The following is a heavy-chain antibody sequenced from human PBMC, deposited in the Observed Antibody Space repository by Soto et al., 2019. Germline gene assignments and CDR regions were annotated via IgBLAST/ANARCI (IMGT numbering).Heavy chain of an antibody. CDR3: AKDRGWTYYFDY. D-gene: IGHD6-19*01. Sequence: GGSLRLSCATSGFPFRNYAMSWVRQTPGKGLEWVSAIDGSGDSTYYADSVKGRFTISRDNSGNTLYLQMDSLRAEDTAVYFCAKDRGWTYYFDYWGQGALVTVSS. J-gene: IGHJ4*02. CDR1: GFPFRNYA. V-gene: IGHV3-23*01. CDR2: IDGSGDST.